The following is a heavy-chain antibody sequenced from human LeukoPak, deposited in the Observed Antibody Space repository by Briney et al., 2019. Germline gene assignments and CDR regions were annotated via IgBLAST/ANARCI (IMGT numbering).Heavy chain of an antibody. CDR1: GFTVSSNY. CDR2: IYSGGST. Sequence: GGSLRLSCAASGFTVSSNYMSWVRQAPGKGLEWVSVIYSGGSTYYADSVKGRFTISRDNSKNTLYLQMSSLRAEDTAVYYCAGGGYSSSWIIDYWGQGTLVTVSS. V-gene: IGHV3-53*01. D-gene: IGHD6-13*01. J-gene: IGHJ4*02. CDR3: AGGGYSSSWIIDY.